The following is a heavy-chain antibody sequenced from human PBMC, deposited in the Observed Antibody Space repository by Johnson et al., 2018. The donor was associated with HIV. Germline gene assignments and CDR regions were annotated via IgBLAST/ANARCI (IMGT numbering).Heavy chain of an antibody. J-gene: IGHJ3*02. Sequence: QVQLVESGGGVVQPGRSLRLSCAASGFTFSSYAMHWVRQAPGKGLEWVAVISYAGSNKYYADSVKGRFTISRDNSKNTLYLQMNSLRAEDTAVYYCARDSDSLYAFDIWGQGTMVTVSS. CDR3: ARDSDSLYAFDI. CDR1: GFTFSSYA. CDR2: ISYAGSNK. D-gene: IGHD3-22*01. V-gene: IGHV3-30-3*01.